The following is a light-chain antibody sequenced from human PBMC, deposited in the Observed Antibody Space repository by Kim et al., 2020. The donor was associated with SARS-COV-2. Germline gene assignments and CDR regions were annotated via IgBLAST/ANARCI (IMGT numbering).Light chain of an antibody. Sequence: PGERVTLSCRTSQTISRDLAWYQQKPGQAPRLLIYGVSTRATGIPATFTGSGSGTEFTLTISSLQSEDFALYYCQQYNDWPLTFGGGTKVDI. CDR1: QTISRD. CDR3: QQYNDWPLT. CDR2: GVS. V-gene: IGKV3-15*01. J-gene: IGKJ4*01.